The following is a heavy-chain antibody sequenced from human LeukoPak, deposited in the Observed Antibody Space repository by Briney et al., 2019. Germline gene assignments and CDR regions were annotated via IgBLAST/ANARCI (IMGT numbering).Heavy chain of an antibody. V-gene: IGHV1-8*01. CDR3: ARVWGSIDY. CDR1: RYTFTNYD. CDR2: MNPKSGNT. D-gene: IGHD7-27*01. Sequence: ASVKVSCTTSRYTFTNYDINWVRQATGQGLEWMGWMNPKSGNTGSAQRFPGRVTLTRDTSISTAYMELSSLRSEDTAVYYCARVWGSIDYWGQGTLVTVSS. J-gene: IGHJ4*02.